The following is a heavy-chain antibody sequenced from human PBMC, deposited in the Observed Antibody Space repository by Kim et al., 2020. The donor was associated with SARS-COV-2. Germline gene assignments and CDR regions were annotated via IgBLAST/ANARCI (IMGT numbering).Heavy chain of an antibody. V-gene: IGHV3-33*01. CDR2: IWYDGSNK. CDR3: ARDPRSGYDANYFDY. D-gene: IGHD5-12*01. CDR1: GFTFSSYG. Sequence: GGSLRLSCAASGFTFSSYGMHWVRQAPGKGLEWVAVIWYDGSNKYYADSVKGRFTISRDNSKNTLYLQMNSLRAEDTAVYYCARDPRSGYDANYFDYWGQGTLVTVSS. J-gene: IGHJ4*02.